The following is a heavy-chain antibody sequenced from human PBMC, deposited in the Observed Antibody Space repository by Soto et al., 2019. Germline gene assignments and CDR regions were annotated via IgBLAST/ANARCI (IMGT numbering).Heavy chain of an antibody. J-gene: IGHJ4*02. D-gene: IGHD3-16*01. V-gene: IGHV4-31*03. CDR3: ARYGRITGFDY. CDR1: GGSISSGGYY. CDR2: IYYSGST. Sequence: QVQLQESGPGLVKPSQTLSLTCTVSGGSISSGGYYWSWIRQHPGKGLEWIGYIYYSGSTYYNPSLKSRVTISVDTSKNRFSLELSSVTAADTAVYYCARYGRITGFDYWGQGTLVTVSS.